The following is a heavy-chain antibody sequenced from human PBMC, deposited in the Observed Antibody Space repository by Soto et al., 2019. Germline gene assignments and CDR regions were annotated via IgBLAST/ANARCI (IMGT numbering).Heavy chain of an antibody. CDR3: ARWEYYDKAAGFDP. Sequence: SVKVSCKASGGTFSSYAISWVRQAPGQGLEWMGGIIPIFGTANYAQKFQGRVTITADESTSTAYMELSSLRSEDTAVYYCARWEYYDKAAGFDPWGQGTQVTVSS. CDR2: IIPIFGTA. J-gene: IGHJ5*02. CDR1: GGTFSSYA. D-gene: IGHD3-9*01. V-gene: IGHV1-69*13.